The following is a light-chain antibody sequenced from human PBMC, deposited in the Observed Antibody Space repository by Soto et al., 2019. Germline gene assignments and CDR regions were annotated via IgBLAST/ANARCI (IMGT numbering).Light chain of an antibody. CDR1: QSVSSN. J-gene: IGKJ1*01. CDR2: GAS. Sequence: EIVMTQSPATLSVSPGERATLSCRASQSVSSNLAWYQQKPGQAPRLLSYGASTRATGVPARFSGSGSGTEFTLTISTLPSEDFAVYYCQQYNNWPPWTFGHGTKVEIE. CDR3: QQYNNWPPWT. V-gene: IGKV3-15*01.